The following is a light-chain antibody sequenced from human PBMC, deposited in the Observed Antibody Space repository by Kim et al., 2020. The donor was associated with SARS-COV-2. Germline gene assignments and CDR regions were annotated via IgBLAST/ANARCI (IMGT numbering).Light chain of an antibody. CDR1: QSVSSRY. J-gene: IGKJ2*01. Sequence: LSPGETATLSCRASQSVSSRYFAWYQQKPRQAPRLLIHDASSRATGIPYRFSGSGSGTDFTLTISRLEPEDFAVYYCQHYGSSLYTFGQGTKLEF. CDR3: QHYGSSLYT. CDR2: DAS. V-gene: IGKV3-20*01.